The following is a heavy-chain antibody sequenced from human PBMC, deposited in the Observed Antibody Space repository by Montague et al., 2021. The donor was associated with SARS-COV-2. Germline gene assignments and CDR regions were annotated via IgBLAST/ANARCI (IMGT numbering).Heavy chain of an antibody. CDR2: MHYNDRK. CDR1: GVSISNYH. CDR3: ARHDNSGTYPMDV. Sequence: SETLSLTCNVSGVSISNYHWCWSRQPPGRGLGFMGNMHYNDRKNYKPSLHSRGTMSVYTPKNQVSLTLTSVTAADTAVYYCARHDNSGTYPMDVWGQGTTVTVSS. J-gene: IGHJ6*02. V-gene: IGHV4-59*08. D-gene: IGHD3-10*01.